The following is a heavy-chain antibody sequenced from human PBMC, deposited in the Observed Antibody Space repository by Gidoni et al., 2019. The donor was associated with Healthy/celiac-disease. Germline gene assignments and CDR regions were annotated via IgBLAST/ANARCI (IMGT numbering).Heavy chain of an antibody. CDR2: ISGSGGST. CDR1: GFTFSSYP. Sequence: EVQLLESGGGLVQPGGSLRLSCAASGFTFSSYPMSWVRQAPGKGLEWVSAISGSGGSTYYADSVKGRCTISRDNSKNTLYLQMNSLRAEDTAVYYCAKDEVDSLTGYFYYYGMDVWGQGTTVTVSS. V-gene: IGHV3-23*01. D-gene: IGHD3-9*01. J-gene: IGHJ6*02. CDR3: AKDEVDSLTGYFYYYGMDV.